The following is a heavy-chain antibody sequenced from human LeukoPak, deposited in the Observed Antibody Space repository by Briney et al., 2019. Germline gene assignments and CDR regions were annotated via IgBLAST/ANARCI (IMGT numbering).Heavy chain of an antibody. CDR1: GYTFTSYD. V-gene: IGHV1-8*01. CDR3: ARGTYYYDSSGYSSPDAFDI. CDR2: MNPNSGNT. Sequence: ASVKVSCKASGYTFTSYDINWVRQATGQGLEWMGWMNPNSGNTGYAQKFQGRVTMTRNTSISTAYMELSSLRSEDTAVYYCARGTYYYDSSGYSSPDAFDIWGQGTMVTVSS. D-gene: IGHD3-22*01. J-gene: IGHJ3*02.